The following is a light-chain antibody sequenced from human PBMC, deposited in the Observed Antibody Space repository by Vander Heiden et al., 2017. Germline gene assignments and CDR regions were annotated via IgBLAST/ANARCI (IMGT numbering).Light chain of an antibody. CDR2: DNT. Sequence: HSALPQPPPSSGSPGQSVTCTCTETGSDVGDYNSVTWYKQQPGKAPKLIIYDNTKRPARVPDRCSGSRSGNTASLTVSGLQTEDEAVYYCSSYSGSVIFGGGTRLTVL. CDR1: GSDVGDYNS. J-gene: IGLJ2*01. CDR3: SSYSGSVI. V-gene: IGLV2-8*01.